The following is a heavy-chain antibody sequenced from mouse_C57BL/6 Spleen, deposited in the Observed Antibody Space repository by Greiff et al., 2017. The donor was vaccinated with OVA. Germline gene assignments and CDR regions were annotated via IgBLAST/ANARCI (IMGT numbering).Heavy chain of an antibody. J-gene: IGHJ4*01. CDR2: INPNNGGT. CDR1: GYTFTDYY. Sequence: EVQLQQSGPELVKPGASVKISCKASGYTFTDYYMNWVKQSHGKSLEWIGDINPNNGGTSYNQKFKGKATLTVDKSYSTAYMELRSLTSEDSAVYYCARNRFYGKGDYYAMDYWGQGTSVTVSS. CDR3: ARNRFYGKGDYYAMDY. D-gene: IGHD2-1*01. V-gene: IGHV1-26*01.